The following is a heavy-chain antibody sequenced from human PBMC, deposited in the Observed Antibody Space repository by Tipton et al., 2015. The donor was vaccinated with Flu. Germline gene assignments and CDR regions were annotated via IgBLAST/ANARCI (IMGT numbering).Heavy chain of an antibody. CDR1: GFTFSSYA. CDR3: AREEFNTAMAH. CDR2: ITYDGSNK. V-gene: IGHV3-30*04. D-gene: IGHD5-18*01. J-gene: IGHJ4*02. Sequence: SLRLSCAASGFTFSSYAMHWVRQAPGKGLEWVAVITYDGSNKYYADSVKGRFTISRDKSKNTLYLQMNSLRAEDTAVYYCAREEFNTAMAHCGQGTLVTVSS.